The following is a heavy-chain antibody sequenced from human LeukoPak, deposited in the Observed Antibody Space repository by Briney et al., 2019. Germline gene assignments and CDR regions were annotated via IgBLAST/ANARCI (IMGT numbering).Heavy chain of an antibody. CDR2: ISGSGDST. CDR3: AKESGDYISPGPNFYYYYYMDV. V-gene: IGHV3-23*01. D-gene: IGHD4/OR15-4a*01. J-gene: IGHJ6*03. Sequence: RPGGSLRLSCAASGFTFSSYAMSWVRQAPGKGLEWVSSISGSGDSTYSADSVKGRFTISRDNSKSTLYLRMNSLRAEDTAVYYCAKESGDYISPGPNFYYYYYMDVWGKGTTVTVSS. CDR1: GFTFSSYA.